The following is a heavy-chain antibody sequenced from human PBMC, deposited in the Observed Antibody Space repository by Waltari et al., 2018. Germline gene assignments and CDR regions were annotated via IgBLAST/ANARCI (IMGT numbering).Heavy chain of an antibody. CDR1: GGSLSRGVYS. CDR2: IYHSGST. J-gene: IGHJ6*02. D-gene: IGHD6-6*01. CDR3: AREVMSSSGRFYYYYGMDV. V-gene: IGHV4-30-2*01. Sequence: QLPQQESGSGLVKPFQTLSLTCAASGGSLSRGVYSWSWIRQPTRQGLEWIGYIYHSGSTYYNPSLKSRVTISVDRSKNQFSLKLSSVTAADTAVYYCAREVMSSSGRFYYYYGMDVWGQGTTVTVSS.